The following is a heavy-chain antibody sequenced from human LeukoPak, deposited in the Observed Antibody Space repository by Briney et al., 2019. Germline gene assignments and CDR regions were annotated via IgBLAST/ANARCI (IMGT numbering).Heavy chain of an antibody. J-gene: IGHJ6*03. CDR2: MNPSGST. CDR3: ARGRQDVTMMVVVMTGVSYYLDV. V-gene: IGHV4-34*01. Sequence: PSETLSLTCAAYGGSFSGYYWTWIRQTPGKGLEWIGEMNPSGSTNYNPSLKSRVTISVNTSKNQFSLNLSSVTAADTAVYYCARGRQDVTMMVVVMTGVSYYLDVWGKGTTVTVS. D-gene: IGHD3-22*01. CDR1: GGSFSGYY.